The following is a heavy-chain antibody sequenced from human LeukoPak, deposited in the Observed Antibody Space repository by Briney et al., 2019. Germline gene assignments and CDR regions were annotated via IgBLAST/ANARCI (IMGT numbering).Heavy chain of an antibody. D-gene: IGHD6-13*01. V-gene: IGHV4-34*01. CDR2: INHSGST. J-gene: IGHJ3*02. CDR1: GGSFSGYY. CDR3: ARAGGRQLRKASSSWYGAFDI. Sequence: PSETLSLTCAVYGGSFSGYYWSWIRQPPGKGLEWIGEINHSGSTKYNPSLKSRVTISVDTSKNQFSLKLSSVTAADTAVYYCARAGGRQLRKASSSWYGAFDIWGQGTMVTVSS.